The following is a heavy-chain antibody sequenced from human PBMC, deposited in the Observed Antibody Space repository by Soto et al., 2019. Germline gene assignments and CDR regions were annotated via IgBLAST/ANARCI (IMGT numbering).Heavy chain of an antibody. J-gene: IGHJ4*02. CDR2: TRNKANSYTT. V-gene: IGHV3-72*01. Sequence: GSLRLSCAASGFTFSDYYINWVRQAPGKGLEWVDRTRNKANSYTTDYAAFVKGRFTISRDDSRNLIYLQMNSLKTEDTAVYYCAREGSSSGPDYEYWGQGT. CDR3: AREGSSSGPDYEY. CDR1: GFTFSDYY. D-gene: IGHD3-22*01.